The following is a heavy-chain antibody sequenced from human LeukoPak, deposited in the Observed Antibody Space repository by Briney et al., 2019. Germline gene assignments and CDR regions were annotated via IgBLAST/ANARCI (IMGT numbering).Heavy chain of an antibody. V-gene: IGHV3-7*03. CDR1: GFTFSTYW. CDR2: INSDGSEG. Sequence: GGSLRLSCAASGFTFSTYWMSWVRQAPGKGLEWVASINSDGSEGYYADVVKGRFTISRDNAKNSLYLQINSLRAEDTAVYYCARSSYSSSSSVWGQGTMATVSS. J-gene: IGHJ3*01. CDR3: ARSSYSSSSSV. D-gene: IGHD6-6*01.